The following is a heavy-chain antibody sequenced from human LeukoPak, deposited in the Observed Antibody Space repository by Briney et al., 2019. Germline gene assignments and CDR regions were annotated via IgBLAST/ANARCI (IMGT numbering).Heavy chain of an antibody. Sequence: GGSLRLSCVASGFTVISNYMSWVRQAPGKGLEWVSVIYSGGSTYYADSVKGRFTISRDNSKNTLYLQVNGLRADDTAVYYCARERGGTFDYWGQGTLVTVSS. V-gene: IGHV3-53*01. D-gene: IGHD3-16*01. CDR1: GFTVISNY. CDR3: ARERGGTFDY. J-gene: IGHJ4*02. CDR2: IYSGGST.